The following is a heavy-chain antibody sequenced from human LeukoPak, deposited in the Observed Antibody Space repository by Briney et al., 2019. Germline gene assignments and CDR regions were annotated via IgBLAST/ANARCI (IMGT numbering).Heavy chain of an antibody. CDR3: ARHSSGYYGNTFDI. D-gene: IGHD3-22*01. J-gene: IGHJ3*02. CDR1: GGSISDYY. CDR2: IYYSGST. V-gene: IGHV4-59*08. Sequence: SETLSLTCTVSGGSISDYYRSWIRQPPGKGLEWIGYIYYSGSTKYNPSLKSRVTMSEDTSKNQFSLRLSSVTAADTAVYYCARHSSGYYGNTFDIWGQGTMVAVSS.